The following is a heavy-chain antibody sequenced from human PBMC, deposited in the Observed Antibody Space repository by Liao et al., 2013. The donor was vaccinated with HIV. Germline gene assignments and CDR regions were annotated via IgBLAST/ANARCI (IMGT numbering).Heavy chain of an antibody. CDR1: GGSINNHY. J-gene: IGHJ3*01. CDR3: ASRITISGVAIPHALDV. D-gene: IGHD3-3*01. V-gene: IGHV4-4*07. Sequence: QMQLQESGPGLVKPSETLSLTCAVSGGSINNHYWNWIRQPAGRGLEWIGRIYGSGNTNYNPSLKSRVTMSVDTSKNQFSLKLTSVTAADTAVYYCASRITISGVAIPHALDVWGQGTMVAVSS. CDR2: IYGSGNT.